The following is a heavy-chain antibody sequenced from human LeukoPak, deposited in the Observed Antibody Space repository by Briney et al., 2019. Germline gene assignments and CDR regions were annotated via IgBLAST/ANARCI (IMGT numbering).Heavy chain of an antibody. CDR3: ARDAVDCSRTSCYLTYYYYGMDV. Sequence: GGSLRLSCAASGFTFSSYAMSWVRQAPGKGLEWVSAISGSGGSTYYADSVKGRFTISRENSESTLSLQMNSLRVEDTAVYYCARDAVDCSRTSCYLTYYYYGMDVWGQGTTVTVSS. J-gene: IGHJ6*02. CDR2: ISGSGGST. D-gene: IGHD2-2*01. V-gene: IGHV3-23*01. CDR1: GFTFSSYA.